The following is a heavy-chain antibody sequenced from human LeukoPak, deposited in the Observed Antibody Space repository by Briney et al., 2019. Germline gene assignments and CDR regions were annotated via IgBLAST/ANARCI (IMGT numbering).Heavy chain of an antibody. CDR3: AKGKSSEPYYDFWSGFRSTDAFDI. V-gene: IGHV3-23*01. Sequence: PGGSLRLSCAASGFTFSSYAMNWVRQAPGRGLEWVSAISGGGGSTYYADSVKGRITISRDNSKNTLYLQMNSLRAEDTAVYYCAKGKSSEPYYDFWSGFRSTDAFDIWGQGTMVTVSS. D-gene: IGHD3-3*01. CDR2: ISGGGGST. CDR1: GFTFSSYA. J-gene: IGHJ3*02.